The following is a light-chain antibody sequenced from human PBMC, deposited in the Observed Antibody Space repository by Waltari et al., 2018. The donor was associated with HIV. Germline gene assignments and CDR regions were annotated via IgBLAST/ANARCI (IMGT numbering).Light chain of an antibody. V-gene: IGKV1-6*01. J-gene: IGKJ1*01. Sequence: AIQMTQSPSSLSASVGDRVTITCRASQGIRNDLGWYQQKPGRAPKLLIYAASTLQSGVPSRFSGSGYGTDFTLTISSLQPEDFATYYCLQEHNYPQTFGQGTKVEVK. CDR1: QGIRND. CDR2: AAS. CDR3: LQEHNYPQT.